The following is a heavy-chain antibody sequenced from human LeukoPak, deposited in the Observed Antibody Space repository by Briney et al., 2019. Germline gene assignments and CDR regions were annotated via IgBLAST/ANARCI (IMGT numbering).Heavy chain of an antibody. V-gene: IGHV4-31*03. Sequence: SQTLSLTCTVSGGSISSGGYYWSWIRQHPGKGLEWIGYIYYSGSTYYNPSLKSRVTISVDTSKNQFSLKLSSVTAADTAVYYCARARGSPTPHYYYYYGMDVWGQGTTVTVSS. D-gene: IGHD1-26*01. J-gene: IGHJ6*02. CDR1: GGSISSGGYY. CDR2: IYYSGST. CDR3: ARARGSPTPHYYYYYGMDV.